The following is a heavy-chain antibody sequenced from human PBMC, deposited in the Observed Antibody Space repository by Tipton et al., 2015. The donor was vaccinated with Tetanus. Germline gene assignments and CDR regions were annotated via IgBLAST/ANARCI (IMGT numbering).Heavy chain of an antibody. V-gene: IGHV3-21*01. J-gene: IGHJ6*02. D-gene: IGHD6-6*01. CDR1: GFTFSSYS. CDR2: ISSSSSYI. CDR3: ATEYSSSSGYYYYGMDV. Sequence: GSLRLSCAASGFTFSSYSMNWVRQAPGKGLEWVSSISSSSSYIYYADSVKGRFTISRDNAKNSLYLQMNSLRAEDTAVCYCATEYSSSSGYYYYGMDVWGQGTTVTVSS.